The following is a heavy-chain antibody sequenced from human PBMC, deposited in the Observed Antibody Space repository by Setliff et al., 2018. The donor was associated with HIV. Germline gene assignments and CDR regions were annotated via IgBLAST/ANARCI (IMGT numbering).Heavy chain of an antibody. CDR3: ARDSGSYYWYYYMDV. Sequence: PSETLSLTCTVSGGSISSSSSYWGWIRQSPGKGLEWIGSIYYSGSTYYNPSLKSRVTMSVDTSKNQFSLKLSSVNAADTAVYYCARDSGSYYWYYYMDVWGKGTTVTVSS. J-gene: IGHJ6*03. V-gene: IGHV4-39*07. CDR2: IYYSGST. CDR1: GGSISSSSSY. D-gene: IGHD1-26*01.